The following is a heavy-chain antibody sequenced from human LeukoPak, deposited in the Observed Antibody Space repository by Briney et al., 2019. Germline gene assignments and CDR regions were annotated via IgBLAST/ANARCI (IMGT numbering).Heavy chain of an antibody. V-gene: IGHV3-11*01. J-gene: IGHJ3*02. CDR3: AKDIGDSTGYYSDAFDI. CDR1: GFTFSDYY. D-gene: IGHD3-22*01. Sequence: PGGSLRLSCAASGFTFSDYYMTWIRQAPGKGLEWVSYISSGPTTIYYADSVKGRFTISRDNSKNTLYLQMNSLRAEDTAIYYCAKDIGDSTGYYSDAFDIWGHGTMVTVSS. CDR2: ISSGPTTI.